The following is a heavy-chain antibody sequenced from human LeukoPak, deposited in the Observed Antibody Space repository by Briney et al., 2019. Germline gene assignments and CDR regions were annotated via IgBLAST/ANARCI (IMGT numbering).Heavy chain of an antibody. CDR3: ARLAAAGSDNY. D-gene: IGHD6-13*01. Sequence: GASVKVSCKASGGTFSSYAVSWVRQAPGQGLEWMGGIIPIFGTANYAQKFQGRVTITTDESTSTAYMELSSLRSEDTAVYYCARLAAAGSDNYWGQGTLVTVSS. CDR2: IIPIFGTA. V-gene: IGHV1-69*05. J-gene: IGHJ4*02. CDR1: GGTFSSYA.